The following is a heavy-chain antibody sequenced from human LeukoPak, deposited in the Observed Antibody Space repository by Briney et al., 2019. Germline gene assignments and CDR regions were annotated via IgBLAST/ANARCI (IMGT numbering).Heavy chain of an antibody. CDR2: IRYSGST. CDR1: GGSISTYY. V-gene: IGHV4-59*01. Sequence: SETLSLTCTVSGGSISTYYWNWIWQPPGKGLECIGYIRYSGSTNYNPSLKSRVTISLDTSKNQFSLKLTSVTAADTAVYYCARLVNTGWPTNYFDSWGQGTLVTVSS. CDR3: ARLVNTGWPTNYFDS. J-gene: IGHJ4*02. D-gene: IGHD6-19*01.